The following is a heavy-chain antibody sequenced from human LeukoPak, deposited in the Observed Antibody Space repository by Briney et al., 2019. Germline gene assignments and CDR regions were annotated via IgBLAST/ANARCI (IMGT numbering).Heavy chain of an antibody. J-gene: IGHJ4*02. D-gene: IGHD3-22*01. CDR1: GYTFTSYY. CDR3: AREITMIATTPGY. CDR2: INPSGGST. V-gene: IGHV1-46*01. Sequence: GASVTVSCTASGYTFTSYYMHWVRQAPGQGLEWMGIINPSGGSTSYAQKFQGRVTMTRDTSTSTVYMELSSLRSEDTAVYYCAREITMIATTPGYWGQGTLVTVSS.